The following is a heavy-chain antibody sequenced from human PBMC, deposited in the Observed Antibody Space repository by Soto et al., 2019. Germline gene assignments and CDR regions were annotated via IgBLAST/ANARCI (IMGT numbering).Heavy chain of an antibody. Sequence: GGSLRLSCVASGFAFGTYGMHWVRQAPGKGLEWVAVLGYDGGGRYYGDSVKGRFTISRGNSKNTLYLQMDSLRGEDTALYYCAREPVGPDYAMDVWGQGTTVTVSS. J-gene: IGHJ6*02. V-gene: IGHV3-33*01. CDR3: AREPVGPDYAMDV. CDR1: GFAFGTYG. D-gene: IGHD1-26*01. CDR2: LGYDGGGR.